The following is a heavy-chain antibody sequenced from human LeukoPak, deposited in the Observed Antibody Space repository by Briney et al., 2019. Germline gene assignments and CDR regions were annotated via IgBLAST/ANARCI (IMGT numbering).Heavy chain of an antibody. J-gene: IGHJ4*02. CDR1: GFTFSSYG. D-gene: IGHD5-12*01. Sequence: GGSLRLSCAASGFTFSSYGMHWVRQAPGKGLEWVAFIRYDGSNKYYADSVKGRFTISRDNSKNTLYLHMNSLRAEDTAVYYCAKGGRGYSGYDLDYGGQGTLVTVSS. V-gene: IGHV3-30*02. CDR2: IRYDGSNK. CDR3: AKGGRGYSGYDLDY.